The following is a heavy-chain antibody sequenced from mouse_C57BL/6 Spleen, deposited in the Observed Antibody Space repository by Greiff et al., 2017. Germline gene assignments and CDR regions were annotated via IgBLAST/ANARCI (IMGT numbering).Heavy chain of an antibody. V-gene: IGHV6-3*01. CDR2: IRLKSDNYAT. CDR3: TVSPLGLPDY. CDR1: GFTFSNYW. Sequence: VQLKESGGGLVQPGGSMKLSCVASGFTFSNYWMNWVRQSPEKGLEWVAQIRLKSDNYATHYAESVKGRFTISRDDSKSSVYLQMNNLRAEDTGIYYCTVSPLGLPDYWGQGTTLTVSS. D-gene: IGHD4-1*01. J-gene: IGHJ2*01.